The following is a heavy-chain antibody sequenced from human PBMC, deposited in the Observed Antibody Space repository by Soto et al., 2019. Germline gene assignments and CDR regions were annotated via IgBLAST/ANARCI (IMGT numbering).Heavy chain of an antibody. CDR1: GYTFTSYD. J-gene: IGHJ4*02. V-gene: IGHV1-8*01. CDR3: AKGIAIAGVAGDS. D-gene: IGHD3-3*01. CDR2: IHPNSGNT. Sequence: QVQLVQSGAEVKKPGASVKVSCKASGYTFTSYDISWVRQATGQGLEWMGWIHPNSGNTDYAQKFQGRVTMTRNTYKSTAYMKLSSLRSEDTAVCDCAKGIAIAGVAGDSWGQGPLVTVSS.